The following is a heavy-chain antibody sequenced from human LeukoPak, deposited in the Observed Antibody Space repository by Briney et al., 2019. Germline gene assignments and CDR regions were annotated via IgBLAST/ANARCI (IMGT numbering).Heavy chain of an antibody. V-gene: IGHV3-13*01. CDR2: IGTAGDT. D-gene: IGHD3-22*01. J-gene: IGHJ4*02. CDR1: GFTFSSYD. Sequence: GGSLRLSCAASGFTFSSYDMHWVRQATGKGLEWVSAIGTAGDTYYPGSVKGRFTISRDNAKNSLYLEMNSLRVEDTAVYYCARDSSGYQWGQGTLVTVSS. CDR3: ARDSSGYQ.